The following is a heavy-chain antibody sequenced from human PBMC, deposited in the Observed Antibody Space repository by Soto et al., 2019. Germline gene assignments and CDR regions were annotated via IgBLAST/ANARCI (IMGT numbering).Heavy chain of an antibody. CDR1: GFTFSSYA. CDR3: ARGGDYGSY. D-gene: IGHD4-17*01. Sequence: QVQLVESGGGVVQPGRSLRLSCAASGFTFSSYAMHWVRQAPGKGLEWVAVISYDGSNKYYAYSVKGRFTISRDNSKNTLYLQMNSLRAEDTAVYYCARGGDYGSYWGQGTLVTVSS. CDR2: ISYDGSNK. J-gene: IGHJ4*02. V-gene: IGHV3-30-3*01.